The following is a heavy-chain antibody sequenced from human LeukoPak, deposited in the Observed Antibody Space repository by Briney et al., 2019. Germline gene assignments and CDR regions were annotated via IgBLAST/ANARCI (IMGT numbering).Heavy chain of an antibody. CDR3: ASRDTAMAKDAFDI. D-gene: IGHD5-18*01. J-gene: IGHJ3*02. CDR1: GGSISSYY. CDR2: IYYSGST. V-gene: IGHV4-59*01. Sequence: SETLSLTCTVSGGSISSYYWSWIRQPPGKGLEWIGYIYYSGSTNYNPSLKSRVTISVDTSKNQFSLKLSSVTAADTAVYYCASRDTAMAKDAFDIWGQGTMVTVSS.